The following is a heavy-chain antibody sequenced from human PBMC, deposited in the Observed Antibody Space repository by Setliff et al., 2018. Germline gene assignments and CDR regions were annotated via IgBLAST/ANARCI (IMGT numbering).Heavy chain of an antibody. CDR2: VSYGGST. Sequence: SETLSLTCAVSGAAISTYHWSWLRQPPGKGLEWIGYVSYGGSTKYNPSLESRVTISLDTPKNQFSLKLTSVTAADTAVYYCAPTGTAYYYSCMDVWGEGTTVTVSS. J-gene: IGHJ6*03. V-gene: IGHV4-59*08. CDR1: GAAISTYH. CDR3: APTGTAYYYSCMDV. D-gene: IGHD3-16*01.